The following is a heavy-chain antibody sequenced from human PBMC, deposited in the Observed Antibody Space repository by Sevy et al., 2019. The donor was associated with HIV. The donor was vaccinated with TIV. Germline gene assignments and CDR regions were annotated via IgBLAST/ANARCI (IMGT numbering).Heavy chain of an antibody. D-gene: IGHD3-3*01. J-gene: IGHJ3*01. Sequence: GGSLRLSCAASGFSFDDYTMNWVRQAPGKGLEWVSGINWNGENLCYAESVKGRFTISRDNDKKSLDLQMDSLRAEDTGLYFCARDRRGYFHKSGYLISDAFDFWGQGTMVTVSS. CDR1: GFSFDDYT. CDR3: ARDRRGYFHKSGYLISDAFDF. V-gene: IGHV3-20*04. CDR2: INWNGENL.